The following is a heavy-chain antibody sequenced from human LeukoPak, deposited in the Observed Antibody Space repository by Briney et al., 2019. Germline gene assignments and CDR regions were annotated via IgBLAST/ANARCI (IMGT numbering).Heavy chain of an antibody. CDR1: GYTFTGYY. CDR3: ARGFGELFGKFDY. Sequence: ASVKVSCKASGYTFTGYYMHWVRQAPGQGLEWMGWINPNSGGTNYAQNLQGRVTMTTDTSTSTAYMELRSLRSDDTAVYYCARGFGELFGKFDYWGQGTLVTVSS. V-gene: IGHV1-2*02. D-gene: IGHD3-10*01. J-gene: IGHJ4*02. CDR2: INPNSGGT.